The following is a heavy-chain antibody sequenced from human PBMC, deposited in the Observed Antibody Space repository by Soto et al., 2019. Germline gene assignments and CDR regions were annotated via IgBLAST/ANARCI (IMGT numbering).Heavy chain of an antibody. CDR3: ASSGWLQPIDY. D-gene: IGHD5-12*01. CDR1: GGSFSGYY. V-gene: IGHV4-34*01. CDR2: INHSGST. J-gene: IGHJ4*02. Sequence: PETLSLTCAVYGGSFSGYYWSWIRQPPGKGLEWIGEINHSGSTNYNPSLKSRVTISVATSKNQFSLKLSSVTAADTAVYYCASSGWLQPIDYWGQGTLVTVSS.